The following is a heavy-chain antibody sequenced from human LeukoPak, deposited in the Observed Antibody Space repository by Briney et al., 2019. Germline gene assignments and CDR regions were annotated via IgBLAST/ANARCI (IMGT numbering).Heavy chain of an antibody. CDR2: IIPIFGTA. Sequence: ASVKVSCKASGGTFSSYAISWVRQAPGQGLEWMGGIIPIFGTANYAQKFQGRVTITTDESTSTAYMELSSLRSEDTAVYYCARDPDIAAAGYYFDYWGQGTLITVSS. V-gene: IGHV1-69*05. CDR1: GGTFSSYA. D-gene: IGHD6-13*01. J-gene: IGHJ4*02. CDR3: ARDPDIAAAGYYFDY.